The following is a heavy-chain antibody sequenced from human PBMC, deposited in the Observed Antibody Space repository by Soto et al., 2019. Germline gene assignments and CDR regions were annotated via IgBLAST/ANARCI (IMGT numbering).Heavy chain of an antibody. Sequence: ASVKISCKASGYTFTRYTMNWVRQAPGQRLEWMGWINPDNGNTKSSQKFQDRVIITRDTSASTAYMDLSSLRSEDTAVYYRARGIATGQLDPWGQGTLVTVSS. CDR3: ARGIATGQLDP. CDR1: GYTFTRYT. V-gene: IGHV1-3*01. J-gene: IGHJ5*02. CDR2: INPDNGNT. D-gene: IGHD2-15*01.